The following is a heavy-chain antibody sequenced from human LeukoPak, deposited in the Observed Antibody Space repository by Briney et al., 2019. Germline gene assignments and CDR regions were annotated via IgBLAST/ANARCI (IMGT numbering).Heavy chain of an antibody. CDR2: ISSDGSST. Sequence: PGGSLRLSCAASGFSFSSYWMHWVRQAPGKGLVWVSRISSDGSSTTYADSVKGRFTISRDNAKNTLYLQMNSLRAEDTAVYYCARLGSGSTLDCWGQGILVTVSS. V-gene: IGHV3-74*01. D-gene: IGHD3-10*01. CDR3: ARLGSGSTLDC. CDR1: GFSFSSYW. J-gene: IGHJ4*02.